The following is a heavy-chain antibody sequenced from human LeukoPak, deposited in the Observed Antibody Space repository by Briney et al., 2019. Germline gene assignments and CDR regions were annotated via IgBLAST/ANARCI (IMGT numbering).Heavy chain of an antibody. V-gene: IGHV1-69*04. Sequence: ASVKVSCKASGGTFSSYTISWVRQAPGQGLEWMGMIIPILGIGNYAQKFQGRVTITADKSTSTAYMELSSLRSEDTAVYYCARDRVGADYGMDVWGQGTTVTVSS. CDR1: GGTFSSYT. CDR2: IIPILGIG. CDR3: ARDRVGADYGMDV. J-gene: IGHJ6*02. D-gene: IGHD1-26*01.